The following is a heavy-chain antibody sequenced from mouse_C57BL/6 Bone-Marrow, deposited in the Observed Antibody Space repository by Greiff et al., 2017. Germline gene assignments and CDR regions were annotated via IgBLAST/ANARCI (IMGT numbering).Heavy chain of an antibody. CDR2: INPSSGDT. CDR3: ARDYGSGYGYLDV. D-gene: IGHD1-1*01. Sequence: QVQLKQSGAELAKPGASVKLSCKASGYTFTSYWMHWVKQRPGQGLEWIGYINPSSGDTKYNQKFKDKATLTADKSSSTAYMQLSSLTYEDSAVXYGARDYGSGYGYLDVGGKGTTGTVSS. J-gene: IGHJ1*03. CDR1: GYTFTSYW. V-gene: IGHV1-7*01.